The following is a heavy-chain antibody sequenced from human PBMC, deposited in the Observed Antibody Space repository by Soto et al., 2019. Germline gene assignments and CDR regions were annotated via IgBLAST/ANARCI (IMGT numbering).Heavy chain of an antibody. Sequence: QVQLVESGAEVKNPGSSVKVSCKASGGTFSTSAISWVRQAPRHGLEWVGGIMPVFPTPDYAQNFQGRVTITADESTTTAYLELTSLRADDTAVYYCARDKDRLQLGGNYYYILDVWGQGTAITVSS. J-gene: IGHJ6*02. CDR3: ARDKDRLQLGGNYYYILDV. CDR2: IMPVFPTP. CDR1: GGTFSTSA. V-gene: IGHV1-69*12. D-gene: IGHD1-1*01.